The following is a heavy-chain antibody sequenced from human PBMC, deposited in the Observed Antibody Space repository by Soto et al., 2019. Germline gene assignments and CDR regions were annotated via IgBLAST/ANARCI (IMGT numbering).Heavy chain of an antibody. J-gene: IGHJ5*02. Sequence: QVQLVQSGAEVKKPGASVKVSCKASGYTFTNYDIHWVRQATGQGLEWMGWMNPDSGNSGQSKQFQGRDTMTRDTSISTAYMAMTGLRSADTAVYYCARGRFRRTWFDPWGQGTLVTVSS. CDR1: GYTFTNYD. D-gene: IGHD3-16*01. CDR2: MNPDSGNS. CDR3: ARGRFRRTWFDP. V-gene: IGHV1-8*01.